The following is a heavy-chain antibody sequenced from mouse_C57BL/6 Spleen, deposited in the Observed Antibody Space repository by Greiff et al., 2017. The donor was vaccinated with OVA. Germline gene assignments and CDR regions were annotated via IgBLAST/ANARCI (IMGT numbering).Heavy chain of an antibody. J-gene: IGHJ1*03. CDR3: ASDNYYGSSYGYFDV. D-gene: IGHD1-1*01. CDR1: GYTFTDHT. V-gene: IGHV1-78*01. CDR2: IYPRDGST. Sequence: QVQLQQSDAELVKPGASVKISCKVSGYTFTDHTIHWMKQRPEQGLEWIGYIYPRDGSTKYNEKFKGKATLTADKSSSTAYMQLNSLTSEDSAVYFCASDNYYGSSYGYFDVWGTGTTVTVSS.